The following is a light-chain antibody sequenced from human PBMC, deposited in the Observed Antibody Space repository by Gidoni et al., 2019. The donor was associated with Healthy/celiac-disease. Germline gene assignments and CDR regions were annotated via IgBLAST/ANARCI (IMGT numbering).Light chain of an antibody. CDR3: QPYGSSPYT. J-gene: IGKJ2*01. Sequence: ESVLTQSPGTLSLSPGERATLSCRASQSVSSSYLAWYQQKPGPAPRLLIYGASSRATGIPDRFSGSGSGTDFTLTIIRLEPEDFAVYYCQPYGSSPYTFGQWTKLEIK. CDR2: GAS. V-gene: IGKV3-20*01. CDR1: QSVSSSY.